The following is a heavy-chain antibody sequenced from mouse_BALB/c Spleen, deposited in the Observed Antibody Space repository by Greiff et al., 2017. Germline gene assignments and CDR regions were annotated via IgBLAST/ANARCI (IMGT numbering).Heavy chain of an antibody. CDR2: IDPANGNT. Sequence: VQLKESGAELVKPGASVKLSCTASGFNIKDTYMHWVKQRPEQGLEWIGRIDPANGNTKYDPKFQGKATITADTSSNTAYLQLSSLTSEDTAVYYCARQGRYGAMDYWGQGTSVTVSS. D-gene: IGHD2-14*01. V-gene: IGHV14-3*02. CDR3: ARQGRYGAMDY. CDR1: GFNIKDTY. J-gene: IGHJ4*01.